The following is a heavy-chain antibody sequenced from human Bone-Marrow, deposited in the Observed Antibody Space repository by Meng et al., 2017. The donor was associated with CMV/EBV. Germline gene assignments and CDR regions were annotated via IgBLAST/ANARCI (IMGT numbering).Heavy chain of an antibody. CDR2: IRYDGSNK. CDR3: AKVLGLSSN. V-gene: IGHV3-30*02. J-gene: IGHJ4*02. Sequence: GESLKISCAAAGFTFSSYGLHWVRQAPGKGLEWVAFIRYDGSNKYYAESVNGRLTNSRENSKNTPDLQMNSRQAEDTAVYYRAKVLGLSSNWGQGTLVTVSS. D-gene: IGHD6-19*01. CDR1: GFTFSSYG.